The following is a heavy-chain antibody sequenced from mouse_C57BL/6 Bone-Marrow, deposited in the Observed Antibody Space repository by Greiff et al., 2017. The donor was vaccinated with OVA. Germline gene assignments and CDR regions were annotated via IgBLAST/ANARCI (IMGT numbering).Heavy chain of an antibody. V-gene: IGHV5-9*01. D-gene: IGHD2-4*01. J-gene: IGHJ3*01. CDR3: ARRDGDYDYDGGFAY. CDR2: ISGGGGNT. CDR1: GFTFSSYT. Sequence: EVKLMESGGGLVKPGGSLKLSCAASGFTFSSYTMSWVRQTPEKRLEWVATISGGGGNTYYPDSVKGRFTISRDNAKNTLYLQMSSLRSEDTALYDCARRDGDYDYDGGFAYWGQGTLVTVSA.